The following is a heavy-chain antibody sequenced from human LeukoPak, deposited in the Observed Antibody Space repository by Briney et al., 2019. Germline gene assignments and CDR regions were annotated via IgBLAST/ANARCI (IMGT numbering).Heavy chain of an antibody. J-gene: IGHJ4*02. CDR3: ARDQGFYDSSGYQGV. V-gene: IGHV3-30*03. CDR2: ISLYGGKK. Sequence: PGWSLPLSCPASRFTFSSDWMHWVRPAPGRGLAWVALISLYGGKKNFAHTLKGRFTISIDNSKNTLYLQMNSLIADDTAVYYCARDQGFYDSSGYQGVWGQGTLVTVSS. CDR1: RFTFSSDW. D-gene: IGHD3-22*01.